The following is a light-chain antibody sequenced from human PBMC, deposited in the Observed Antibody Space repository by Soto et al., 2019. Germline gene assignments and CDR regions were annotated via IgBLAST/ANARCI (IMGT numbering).Light chain of an antibody. CDR3: QQHGNAPPYT. J-gene: IGKJ2*01. CDR1: QSVRSSH. V-gene: IGKV3-20*01. Sequence: DIVLTQSPGTLSLSPGERVTLSCRASQSVRSSHLAWYQQKPGQPPRLLVYGPSNRATGTPDRFSGSGSGTDFTLTISRLEPEDFAVYYCQQHGNAPPYTFGQGTRLDI. CDR2: GPS.